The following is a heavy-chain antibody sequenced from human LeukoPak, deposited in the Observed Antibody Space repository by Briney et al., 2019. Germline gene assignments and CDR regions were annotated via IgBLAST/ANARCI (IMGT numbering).Heavy chain of an antibody. CDR1: GTTFSSYG. D-gene: IGHD1-14*01. Sequence: GGSLRPSCGPLGTTFSSYGRSWFGQALGKGLKWVSAITATSGSTHDACSAKGRFTISRDNSQNHLYLHMSSLRAEDTAIYYCATEHEGRRAAFDHLGQGNLVTVSS. CDR2: ITATSGST. CDR3: ATEHEGRRAAFDH. J-gene: IGHJ4*02. V-gene: IGHV3-23*01.